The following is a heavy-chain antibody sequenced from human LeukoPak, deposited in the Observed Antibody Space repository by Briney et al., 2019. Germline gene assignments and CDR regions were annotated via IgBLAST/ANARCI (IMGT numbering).Heavy chain of an antibody. CDR1: RFTVRTNH. CDR2: IYNGDNT. J-gene: IGHJ5*02. D-gene: IGHD5-12*01. Sequence: GGSLRLCCVASRFTVRTNHMNWIRQAPGKGLEWVSVIYNGDNTYYADSVQGRFTISKDNSKNTLYLQMNSLRPEDTAAYFCARASPWLDPDTCAQPTLVTVSS. V-gene: IGHV3-66*01. CDR3: ARASPWLDPDT.